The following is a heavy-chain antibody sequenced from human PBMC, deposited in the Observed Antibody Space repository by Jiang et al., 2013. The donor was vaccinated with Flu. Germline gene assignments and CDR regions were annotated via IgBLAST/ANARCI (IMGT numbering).Heavy chain of an antibody. D-gene: IGHD6-19*01. CDR1: GDSISNYY. CDR2: IYYSGST. V-gene: IGHV4-59*01. Sequence: LLKPSETPSLTCTVSGDSISNYYWSWIRQPPGKGLEWIGYIYYSGSTNYNPSLKSRVTMSADTSKSQFSLKLSSVTAADTAVYYCARGYSSAILDYWGQGTLVTVSS. CDR3: ARGYSSAILDY. J-gene: IGHJ4*02.